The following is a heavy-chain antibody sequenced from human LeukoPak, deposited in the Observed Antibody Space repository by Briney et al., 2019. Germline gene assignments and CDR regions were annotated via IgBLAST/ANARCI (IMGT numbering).Heavy chain of an antibody. CDR2: ISTSGSSK. CDR1: GFTFSSYS. CDR3: ARGPSGYHNT. V-gene: IGHV3-48*01. J-gene: IGHJ4*02. D-gene: IGHD5-12*01. Sequence: GGSLRLSCAASGFTFSSYSVNWVRQAPGKGLEWVSYISTSGSSKQYADSVKGRFTISRDNSKNTLYLQMNSLRAEDTAVYYCARGPSGYHNTGGQGTLVTVSS.